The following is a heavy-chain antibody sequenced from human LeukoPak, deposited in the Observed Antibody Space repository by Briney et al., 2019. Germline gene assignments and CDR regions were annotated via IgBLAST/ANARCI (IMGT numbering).Heavy chain of an antibody. CDR2: IWYDGSNK. D-gene: IGHD3-16*01. V-gene: IGHV3-33*01. Sequence: SGGSLRLSCAASGFTFSSYGMHWVRQAPGKGLEWVAVIWYDGSNKYYADSVKGRFTISRDNSKNTLYLQMNSLRAEDTAVYYCARDRGSAAVDYWGQGTLVTVSS. CDR1: GFTFSSYG. CDR3: ARDRGSAAVDY. J-gene: IGHJ4*02.